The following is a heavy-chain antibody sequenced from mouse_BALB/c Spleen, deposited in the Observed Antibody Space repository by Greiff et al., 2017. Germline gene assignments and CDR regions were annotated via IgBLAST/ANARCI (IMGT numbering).Heavy chain of an antibody. D-gene: IGHD2-3*01. CDR3: ARSYEWYFDV. V-gene: IGHV1-19*01. CDR2: VNPYNGGT. Sequence: VQLKESGPELVKPGASVKMSCKASGYTFTDYYMDWVKQSHGESFEWIGRVNPYNGGTSYNQKFKGKATLTVDKSSSTAYMELNSLTSEDSAVYYCARSYEWYFDVWGAGTTVTVAS. J-gene: IGHJ1*01. CDR1: GYTFTDYY.